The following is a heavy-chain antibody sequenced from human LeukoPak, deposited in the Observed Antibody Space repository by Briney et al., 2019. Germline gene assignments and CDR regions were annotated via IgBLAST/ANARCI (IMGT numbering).Heavy chain of an antibody. V-gene: IGHV3-53*01. D-gene: IGHD3-10*01. CDR3: ARVWFGYFFQ. CDR1: GFDISYNY. J-gene: IGHJ4*02. Sequence: PGGLLRLSCVASGFDISYNYVGWVRQAPGKGLEWVSVIHTGGTTHYADSVKGRFTISKDTSSNTVYLQMNTVRVDDTAVYYCARVWFGYFFQWGQGALVTVSS. CDR2: IHTGGTT.